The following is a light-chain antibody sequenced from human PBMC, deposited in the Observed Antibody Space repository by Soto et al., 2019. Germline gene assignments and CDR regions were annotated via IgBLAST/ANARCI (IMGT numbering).Light chain of an antibody. J-gene: IGKJ1*01. Sequence: DLQMTQSPSSLSASVGDRVTITCRASQGISNYLAWYQQKPVKVPKLLIYTASTLRSGVPSRFSGSGSGTDFTLTISSLQPEDVANYYCQKYNNAPWTFGQGTKVDIK. CDR2: TAS. CDR1: QGISNY. V-gene: IGKV1-27*01. CDR3: QKYNNAPWT.